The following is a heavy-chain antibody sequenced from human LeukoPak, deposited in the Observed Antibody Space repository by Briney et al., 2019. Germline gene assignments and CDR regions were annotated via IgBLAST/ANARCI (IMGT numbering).Heavy chain of an antibody. CDR3: ARDEGDSSGYYPGL. V-gene: IGHV3-33*01. CDR1: GFTLSNYG. D-gene: IGHD3-22*01. J-gene: IGHJ1*01. Sequence: GGSLRLSCAASGFTLSNYGMHWVRQAPGKGLEWVAAIWHDGSRKYYAESVKGRFTISRDNARNTVYVQMDSLRAEDTVVYYCARDEGDSSGYYPGLWGQGTLVT. CDR2: IWHDGSRK.